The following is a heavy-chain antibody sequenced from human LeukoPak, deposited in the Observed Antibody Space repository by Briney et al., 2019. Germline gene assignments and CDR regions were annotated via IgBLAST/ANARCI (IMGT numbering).Heavy chain of an antibody. CDR1: GGSFSGYY. CDR2: INHSGST. J-gene: IGHJ4*02. Sequence: SETLSLTCAVYGGSFSGYYWSWIRQPPGKGLEWIGEINHSGSTNYNPSLKSRVTISVDTSKNQFSLKLSSVTAADTAVYYCASTWIQLWPSYDYWGQGTLVTVSS. CDR3: ASTWIQLWPSYDY. V-gene: IGHV4-34*01. D-gene: IGHD5-18*01.